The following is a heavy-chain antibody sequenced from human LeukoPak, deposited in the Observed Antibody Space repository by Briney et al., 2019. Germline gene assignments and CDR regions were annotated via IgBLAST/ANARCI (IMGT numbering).Heavy chain of an antibody. CDR3: ARGAKRGYSYGHRVVYFDY. J-gene: IGHJ4*02. CDR2: IHDTGST. D-gene: IGHD5-18*01. CDR1: GGSISRSNW. Sequence: MPSETLSLTCTVSGGSISRSNWWSWVRQPPGKGLEWIGEIHDTGSTNYNPPLKSRVTMSLDKSKNQFSLNLNSVTAADTAVYYCARGAKRGYSYGHRVVYFDYWGQGTLVTVSS. V-gene: IGHV4-4*02.